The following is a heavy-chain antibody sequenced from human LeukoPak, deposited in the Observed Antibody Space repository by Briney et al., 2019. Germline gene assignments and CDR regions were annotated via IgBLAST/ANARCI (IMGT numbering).Heavy chain of an antibody. CDR2: ISSGSTYI. CDR3: ARDKLAYCGGDCYPDA. V-gene: IGHV3-21*01. Sequence: PGGSLRLSCAVSGFTFSSYGMNWVRQAPGRGLEWVSPISSGSTYIYYAGSVKGRFTISRDNGKNSLYLQMNSLRAEDTAVYYCARDKLAYCGGDCYPDAWGQGTLVTVSP. D-gene: IGHD2-21*02. CDR1: GFTFSSYG. J-gene: IGHJ5*02.